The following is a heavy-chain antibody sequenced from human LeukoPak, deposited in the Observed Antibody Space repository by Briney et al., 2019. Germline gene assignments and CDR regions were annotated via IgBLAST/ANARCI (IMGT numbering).Heavy chain of an antibody. CDR3: ARGLGLPFDY. Sequence: PSETLSLTCAVYGRSFSGYYWSWIRQPPGKGLEWIGEINRSGSTNYNPSLKSRVTISVDTSKNQFSLKLSSVTAADTAVYYCARGLGLPFDYWGQGTLVTVSS. V-gene: IGHV4-34*01. D-gene: IGHD3-16*01. J-gene: IGHJ4*02. CDR2: INRSGST. CDR1: GRSFSGYY.